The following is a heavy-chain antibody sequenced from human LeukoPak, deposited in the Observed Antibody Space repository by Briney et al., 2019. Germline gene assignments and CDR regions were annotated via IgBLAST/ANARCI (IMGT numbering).Heavy chain of an antibody. D-gene: IGHD1-26*01. CDR2: ISSSSSYI. CDR1: GFTFSSYS. J-gene: IGHJ4*02. CDR3: AREEVGAPDY. V-gene: IGHV3-21*01. Sequence: GGSLRLSCAASGFTFSSYSMNWVRQAPGKGLEWVSSISSSSSYIYYADSVKGRLTISRDNAKNSLYLQMNSLRAEDTAVYYCAREEVGAPDYWGQGTLVTVSS.